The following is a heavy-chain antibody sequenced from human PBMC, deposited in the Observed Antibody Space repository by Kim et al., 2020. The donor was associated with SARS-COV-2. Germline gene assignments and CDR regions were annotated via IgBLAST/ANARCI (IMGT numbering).Heavy chain of an antibody. CDR2: INPSDSYI. D-gene: IGHD2-2*01. Sequence: GESLKISCKGSGYNFTNYWVTWVRQRPGKGLEWMMRINPSDSYIDYNPSFQGHVSISVDKSITTAYLHWSRLRVSDTATYYCARRCRSMTCMPRGDTFDI. V-gene: IGHV5-10-1*01. J-gene: IGHJ3*02. CDR3: ARRCRSMTCMPRGDTFDI. CDR1: GYNFTNYW.